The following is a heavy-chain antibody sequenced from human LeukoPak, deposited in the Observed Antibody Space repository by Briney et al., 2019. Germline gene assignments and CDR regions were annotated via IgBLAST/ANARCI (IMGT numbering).Heavy chain of an antibody. CDR1: GYSITSDYY. D-gene: IGHD3-22*01. Sequence: SETLSLTCAVYGYSITSDYYWGWIRQPPGKGLEWIGIVSHSENTFYNPSLHSRVTISVDTSKNQFSLKLSSVSAADTAVYYCARDPSSGYFGSLHYFDLWGQGSLVTVSS. V-gene: IGHV4-38-2*02. CDR3: ARDPSSGYFGSLHYFDL. CDR2: VSHSENT. J-gene: IGHJ4*02.